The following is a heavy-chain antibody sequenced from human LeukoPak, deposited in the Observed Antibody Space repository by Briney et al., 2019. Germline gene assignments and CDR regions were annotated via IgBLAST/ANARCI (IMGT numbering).Heavy chain of an antibody. CDR2: IKQDGSEK. V-gene: IGHV3-7*01. CDR3: ARKDHYYGSGSYYLSFDY. CDR1: GFTFSSYW. J-gene: IGHJ4*02. D-gene: IGHD3-10*01. Sequence: GGSLRLSCAASGFTFSSYWMSWVRQAPGKGLEWVANIKQDGSEKYYVDSVKGRFTISRENAKNSLYLQMNSLRAEDTAVYYCARKDHYYGSGSYYLSFDYWGQGTLVTVSS.